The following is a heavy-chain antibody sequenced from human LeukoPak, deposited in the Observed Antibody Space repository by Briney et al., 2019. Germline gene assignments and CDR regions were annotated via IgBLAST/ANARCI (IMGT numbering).Heavy chain of an antibody. D-gene: IGHD3-22*01. CDR3: ACLTTADAFDI. V-gene: IGHV4-61*01. J-gene: IGHJ3*02. CDR2: IYDSGST. Sequence: SETLSLTCTVSGYSISSGYYWSWIRQPPGKGLEWIGYIYDSGSTNYNPSLKSRVTISVDTSKNQFSLKLSSVTAADTAVYYCACLTTADAFDIWGQGTMVTVSS. CDR1: GYSISSGYY.